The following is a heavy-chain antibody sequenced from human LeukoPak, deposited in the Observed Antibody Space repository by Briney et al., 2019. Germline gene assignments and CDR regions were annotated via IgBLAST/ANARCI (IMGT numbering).Heavy chain of an antibody. V-gene: IGHV3-30*09. Sequence: GGSLRLSCAASGFTFSSFVIHWVRQAPGKGLEWVAVISYDGSNKYYADSVKGRIAVSRDNSRNTLYLQMSSLTPEDTAVYYCARGKDGSSYYYFDYWGQGTLVTVSS. D-gene: IGHD4-11*01. J-gene: IGHJ4*02. CDR3: ARGKDGSSYYYFDY. CDR1: GFTFSSFV. CDR2: ISYDGSNK.